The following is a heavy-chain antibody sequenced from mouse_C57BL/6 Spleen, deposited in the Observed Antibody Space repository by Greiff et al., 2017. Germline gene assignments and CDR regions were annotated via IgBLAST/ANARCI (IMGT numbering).Heavy chain of an antibody. D-gene: IGHD3-2*02. J-gene: IGHJ3*01. CDR2: IYPRSGNT. Sequence: QVQLKQSGAELARPGASVKLSCKASGYTFTSYGISWVKQRTGQGLEWIGEIYPRSGNTYYNEKFKGKATLTADKSSSTAYMELRSLTSEDSAVYFCARQLRLEAWFAYWGQGTLVTVSA. CDR3: ARQLRLEAWFAY. CDR1: GYTFTSYG. V-gene: IGHV1-81*01.